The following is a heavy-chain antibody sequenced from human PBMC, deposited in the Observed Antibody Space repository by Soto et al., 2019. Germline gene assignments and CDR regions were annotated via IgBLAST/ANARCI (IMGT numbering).Heavy chain of an antibody. D-gene: IGHD6-19*01. CDR2: INPNSGGT. V-gene: IGHV1-2*02. Sequence: ASVKVSCTASGYTFTGYYMHWVRQAPGQGLEWMGWINPNSGGTNYAQKFQGRVTMTRDTSISTAYMELSRLRSDDTAVYYCARDLIWYSSGWFCDYWGQGSLVTVSS. CDR3: ARDLIWYSSGWFCDY. CDR1: GYTFTGYY. J-gene: IGHJ4*02.